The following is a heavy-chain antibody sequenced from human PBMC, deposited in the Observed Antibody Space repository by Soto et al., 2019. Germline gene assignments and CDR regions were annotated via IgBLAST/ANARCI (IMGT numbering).Heavy chain of an antibody. CDR1: GYSFTSYG. CDR2: IYPGDSDT. CDR3: ASARAAAGSYYYYGMDV. J-gene: IGHJ6*02. V-gene: IGHV5-51*01. Sequence: PXESLKVSWKCSGYSFTSYGSGWVLQMPGKGLEWMGIIYPGDSDTRYSPSFQGQVTISADKSISTAYLQWSSLKASDTAMYYCASARAAAGSYYYYGMDVWGQGTTVTVS. D-gene: IGHD6-13*01.